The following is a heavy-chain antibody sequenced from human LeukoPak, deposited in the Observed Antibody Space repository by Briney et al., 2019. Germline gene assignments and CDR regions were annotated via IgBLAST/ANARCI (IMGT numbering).Heavy chain of an antibody. Sequence: ASVKVSCKASDYIFTSYGISWVRQAPGQGLEWMGWISAYNGNTNYAQKFQGRVTMTTDTSTSTAYMELSSLRSEDTAVYYCARGVVIAPQTFDYWGQGTLVTVSS. CDR2: ISAYNGNT. D-gene: IGHD2-21*01. CDR3: ARGVVIAPQTFDY. V-gene: IGHV1-18*01. J-gene: IGHJ4*02. CDR1: DYIFTSYG.